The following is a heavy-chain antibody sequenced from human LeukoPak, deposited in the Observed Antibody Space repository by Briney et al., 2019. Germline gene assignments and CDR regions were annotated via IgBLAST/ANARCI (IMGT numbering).Heavy chain of an antibody. CDR1: GGSITSYD. CDR2: FYPSGST. Sequence: PSETLSLTCTVSGGSITSYDWSWIRQPAGKGLEWIGRFYPSGSTNYNPSLKSRVTMSLDTSKNQFSLKLSSVTAADTAVYYCARHFGYDDSSDYQGVPDHWDQGSLVTVSS. D-gene: IGHD3-22*01. CDR3: ARHFGYDDSSDYQGVPDH. V-gene: IGHV4-4*07. J-gene: IGHJ4*02.